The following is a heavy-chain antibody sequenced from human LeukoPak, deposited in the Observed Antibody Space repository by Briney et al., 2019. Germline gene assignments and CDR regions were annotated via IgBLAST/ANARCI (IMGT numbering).Heavy chain of an antibody. V-gene: IGHV4-39*07. CDR3: ARESDRYCFSTSCPNWFDP. D-gene: IGHD2-2*01. CDR1: GGSISSGSYY. CDR2: LYYSGST. Sequence: PSETLSLTCTVSGGSISSGSYYWGWIRQPPGKGLEWIGSLYYSGSTYYNPSLKSRVTMSVATSKNQFSLKLKSVTAADTAVYYCARESDRYCFSTSCPNWFDPWGQGTLVTVSS. J-gene: IGHJ5*02.